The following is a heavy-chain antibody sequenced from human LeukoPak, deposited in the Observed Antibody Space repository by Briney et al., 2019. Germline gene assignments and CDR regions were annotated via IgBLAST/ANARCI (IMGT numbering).Heavy chain of an antibody. CDR1: GGTFSSYA. D-gene: IGHD4-17*01. J-gene: IGHJ6*02. V-gene: IGHV1-69*13. CDR3: ARQTWYGDHEDYYYGMDV. Sequence: GASVKVSCKASGGTFSSYAISWVRQAPGQGLEWMGGIIPIFGTANYAQKFQGRVTITADESTSTAYMELSSLRSEDTAVYYCARQTWYGDHEDYYYGMDVWGQGTTVTVSS. CDR2: IIPIFGTA.